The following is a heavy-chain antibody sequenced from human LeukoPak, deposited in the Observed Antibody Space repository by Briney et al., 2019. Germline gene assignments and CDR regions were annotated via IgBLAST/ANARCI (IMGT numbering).Heavy chain of an antibody. J-gene: IGHJ4*02. CDR2: IYYSGST. CDR3: ARQGYYDFWSGQHDY. D-gene: IGHD3-3*01. CDR1: GGSISSSSYY. Sequence: SETLSLTXTVSGGSISSSSYYWGWIRQPPGKGLEWIGSIYYSGSTCYNPSLKSRVTISVDTSKNQFSLKLSSVTAADTAVYYCARQGYYDFWSGQHDYWGQGTLVTVSS. V-gene: IGHV4-39*01.